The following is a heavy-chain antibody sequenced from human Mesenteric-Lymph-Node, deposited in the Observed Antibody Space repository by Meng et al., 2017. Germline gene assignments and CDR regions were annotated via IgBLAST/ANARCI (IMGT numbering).Heavy chain of an antibody. J-gene: IGHJ6*02. CDR3: ARGKAPLVGRLSGMDV. V-gene: IGHV1-2*06. D-gene: IGHD3-16*01. CDR2: INPNSGGT. Sequence: ASVKVSCKASGYTFTGYYMHWVRQAPGQGLEWMGRINPNSGGTNYAQKFQGRVTMTRDTSNSTAYMELSRLRSDDTAVYYCARGKAPLVGRLSGMDVWGQGTTVTVSS. CDR1: GYTFTGYY.